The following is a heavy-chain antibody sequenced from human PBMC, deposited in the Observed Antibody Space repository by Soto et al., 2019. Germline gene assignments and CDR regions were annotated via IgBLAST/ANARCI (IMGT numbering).Heavy chain of an antibody. D-gene: IGHD6-13*01. V-gene: IGHV1-69*02. CDR3: ARAKAAAGTRTVFDP. CDR2: IIPILGIA. CDR1: GGTFSSYT. J-gene: IGHJ5*02. Sequence: SVKVSCKASGGTFSSYTISWVRQAPGQGLEWMGRIIPILGIANYAQKFQGRVTITADKSASTAYMELSSLRSEDTAVYYCARAKAAAGTRTVFDPWGQGTLVTVSS.